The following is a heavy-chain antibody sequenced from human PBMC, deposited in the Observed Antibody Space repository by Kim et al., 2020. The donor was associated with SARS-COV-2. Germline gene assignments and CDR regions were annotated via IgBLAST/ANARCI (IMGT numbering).Heavy chain of an antibody. D-gene: IGHD3-3*01. CDR3: ARDYNFNTNFDL. V-gene: IGHV4-28*03. J-gene: IGHJ4*02. Sequence: YYNPSLTSRVTMSVDTSKNQFSLKLSSVTAEDTAVYFCARDYNFNTNFDLWGQGTMVTVSS.